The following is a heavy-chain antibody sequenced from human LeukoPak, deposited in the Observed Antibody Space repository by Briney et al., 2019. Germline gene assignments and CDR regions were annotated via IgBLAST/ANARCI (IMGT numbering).Heavy chain of an antibody. CDR3: ARGLTFGYYYDY. D-gene: IGHD3-22*01. CDR1: GGSFSGYY. Sequence: PSETLSLTCAVYGGSFSGYYWSWIRQPPGKGLEWIGEINHSGSTNCNPSLKSRVTISVDTSKNQSSLKLSSVTAADTAVYYCARGLTFGYYYDYWGQGTLVTVSS. J-gene: IGHJ4*02. CDR2: INHSGST. V-gene: IGHV4-34*01.